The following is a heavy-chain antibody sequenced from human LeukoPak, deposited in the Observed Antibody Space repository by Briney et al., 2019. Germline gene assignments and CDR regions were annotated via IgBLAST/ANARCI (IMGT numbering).Heavy chain of an antibody. V-gene: IGHV3-23*01. CDR3: AKPRTYYYYYYMDV. CDR2: ISGGVGST. J-gene: IGHJ6*03. Sequence: PGGSLRLSCAASGFTFSGYAMSWVRQAPGKGLEWVSAISGGVGSTYYADSVKGRFTISRDNSRDTVYLQMNSLRAEDTAVYYCAKPRTYYYYYYMDVWGKGTTVTVSS. CDR1: GFTFSGYA.